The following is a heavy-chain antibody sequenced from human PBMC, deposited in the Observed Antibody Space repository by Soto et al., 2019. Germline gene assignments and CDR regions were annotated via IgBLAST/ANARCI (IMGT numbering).Heavy chain of an antibody. CDR1: GFTFSNAW. D-gene: IGHD5-12*01. J-gene: IGHJ5*02. Sequence: EVQLVESGGGLVKPGGSLSLSCAASGFTFSNAWLNWVRQAPGKGLEWGGRIKSNADGGTADYDAPVKGRFTISRDDSKNTLYLQMNSLKTEDTAVYYCTTYPTSGYATWGQGTLVTVSS. CDR2: IKSNADGGTA. CDR3: TTYPTSGYAT. V-gene: IGHV3-15*07.